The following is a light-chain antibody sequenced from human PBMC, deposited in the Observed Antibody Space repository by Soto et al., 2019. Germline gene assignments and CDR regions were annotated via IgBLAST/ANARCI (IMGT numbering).Light chain of an antibody. J-gene: IGLJ2*01. Sequence: QSALTQPASVSGSPGQSITISCTGTSSDVGGYNYVSWYQQHPGKAPKLMIYDVSNRPSGVSNRFSGSKSGNTASLTISGLQAEDEADYYGSSYTSSSTVVFGGGTKLTLL. CDR3: SSYTSSSTVV. V-gene: IGLV2-14*01. CDR1: SSDVGGYNY. CDR2: DVS.